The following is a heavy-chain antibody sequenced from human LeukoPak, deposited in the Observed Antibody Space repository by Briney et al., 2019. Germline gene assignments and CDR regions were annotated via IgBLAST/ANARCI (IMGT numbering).Heavy chain of an antibody. J-gene: IGHJ3*02. CDR1: GFTFSSYW. V-gene: IGHV3-23*01. CDR3: AKDRSGSYRDGTGVFDI. Sequence: PGGSLRLSCAASGFTFSSYWMSWVRQAPGKGLEWVSAISGSGGSTYYADSVRGRFTISRDNSKNTLYLQMNSLRAEDTAVYYCAKDRSGSYRDGTGVFDIWGQGTMVTVSS. D-gene: IGHD1-26*01. CDR2: ISGSGGST.